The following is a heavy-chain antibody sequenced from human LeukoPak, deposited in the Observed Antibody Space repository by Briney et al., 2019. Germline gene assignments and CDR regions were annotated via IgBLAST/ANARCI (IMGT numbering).Heavy chain of an antibody. CDR1: GYTFTSYD. CDR3: ARDREYSSGWRYYFDY. J-gene: IGHJ4*02. D-gene: IGHD6-19*01. Sequence: SVKVSCKASGYTFTSYDINWVRQAPGQGLEWMGRIIPILGIANYAQKFQGRVTITADKSTSTAYMELSSLRSEDTAVYYCARDREYSSGWRYYFDYWGQGTLVTVSS. CDR2: IIPILGIA. V-gene: IGHV1-69*04.